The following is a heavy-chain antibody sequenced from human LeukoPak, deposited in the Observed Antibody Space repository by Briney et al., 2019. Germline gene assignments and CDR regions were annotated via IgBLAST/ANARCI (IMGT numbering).Heavy chain of an antibody. V-gene: IGHV3-33*08. CDR2: IWYDGNSQ. CDR3: VRPNGDYARGGLEI. D-gene: IGHD4-17*01. CDR1: GFSFSSYG. J-gene: IGHJ3*02. Sequence: GRSLRLSCAASGFSFSSYGIHWVRQAPGKGLDWVAVIWYDGNSQYYADSVKGRFTISRDNSKNTVYLQMNSLTAEDTAIYYCVRPNGDYARGGLEIWGQGTVVTVSS.